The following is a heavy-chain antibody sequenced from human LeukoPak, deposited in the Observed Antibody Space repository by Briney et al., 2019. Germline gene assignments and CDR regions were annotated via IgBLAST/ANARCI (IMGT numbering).Heavy chain of an antibody. D-gene: IGHD2-15*01. CDR1: GGSFSGYY. Sequence: PSETLSLTCAVYGGSFSGYYWSWIRQPPGKGLEWIGEINHSGSTNYNPSLKSRVTISVDTSKNQFSLKLSSVTAADMAVYYCATTPRGGLDYWGQGTLVTVSS. CDR3: ATTPRGGLDY. J-gene: IGHJ4*02. CDR2: INHSGST. V-gene: IGHV4-34*01.